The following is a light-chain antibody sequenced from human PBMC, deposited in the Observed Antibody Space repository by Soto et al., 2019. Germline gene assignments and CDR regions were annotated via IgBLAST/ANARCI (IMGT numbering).Light chain of an antibody. J-gene: IGKJ2*01. CDR1: QSVGSNY. Sequence: EIVLTQSPGTLSLSPGDRATLSCRASQSVGSNYLAWFQQKPGQAPRLLIYGASSRATGISDRFSGSGSGTDFTLTIRRLEPEDFAVYYCHQYAGSPLTFCQGTRLEIK. V-gene: IGKV3-20*01. CDR3: HQYAGSPLT. CDR2: GAS.